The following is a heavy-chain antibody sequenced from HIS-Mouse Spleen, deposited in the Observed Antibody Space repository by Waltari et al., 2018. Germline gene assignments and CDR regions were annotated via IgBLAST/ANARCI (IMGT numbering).Heavy chain of an antibody. CDR3: AREIPYSSSWYDWYFDL. CDR1: GGSISRSSYY. D-gene: IGHD6-13*01. CDR2: IYYSGST. V-gene: IGHV4-39*07. J-gene: IGHJ2*01. Sequence: QLQLQESGPGLVKPSETLSLTCNVSGGSISRSSYYWGRIRQPPGKGLEWIGSIYYSGSTYYNPSLKSRVTISVDTSKNQFSLKLSSVTAADTTVYYCAREIPYSSSWYDWYFDLWGRGTLVTVSS.